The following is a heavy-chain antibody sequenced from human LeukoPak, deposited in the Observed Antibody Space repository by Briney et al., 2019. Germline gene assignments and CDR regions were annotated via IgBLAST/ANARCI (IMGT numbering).Heavy chain of an antibody. J-gene: IGHJ4*03. CDR3: AREVGTVNTRPYDY. CDR2: ISSSGSTI. V-gene: IGHV3-48*03. D-gene: IGHD1-26*01. CDR1: GFTFSSYE. Sequence: PGGSLRLSCAASGFTFSSYEMNWVRQVPGKGLGWDSYISSSGSTIYYADSVKGRFTISRDNAKNSLYLQMNSLRAEDTAVYYSAREVGTVNTRPYDYWGHGALVSVSS.